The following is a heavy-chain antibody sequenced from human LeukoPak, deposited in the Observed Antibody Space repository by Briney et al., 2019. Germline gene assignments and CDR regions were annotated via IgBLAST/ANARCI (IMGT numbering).Heavy chain of an antibody. D-gene: IGHD2-2*01. J-gene: IGHJ4*02. CDR3: ARAGGRYCSSTSCYESPFDH. CDR2: IYHSGST. Sequence: SETLSLTCAVSGGSISSSNWWSWVRQPPGKGLEWIGEIYHSGSTNYNPSLKSRVTISVDKSKNQFSLKLSSVTAADTAVYYCARAGGRYCSSTSCYESPFDHWGQGTLVTVSS. CDR1: GGSISSSNW. V-gene: IGHV4-4*02.